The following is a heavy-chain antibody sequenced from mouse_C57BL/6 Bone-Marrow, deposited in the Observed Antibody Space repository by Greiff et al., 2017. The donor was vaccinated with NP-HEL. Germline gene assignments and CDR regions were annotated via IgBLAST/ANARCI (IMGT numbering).Heavy chain of an antibody. V-gene: IGHV1-52*01. CDR3: ASGYYGRSPHWYFDV. J-gene: IGHJ1*03. CDR1: GYTFTSYW. CDR2: IDPSDSET. D-gene: IGHD1-1*01. Sequence: VQLQQPGAELVRPGSSVKLSCKASGYTFTSYWMHWVKQRPIQGLEWIGNIDPSDSETHYNQKFKDKATLTVDKSSSTAYMQLSSLTSEDSAVYYGASGYYGRSPHWYFDVWGTGTTVTVSS.